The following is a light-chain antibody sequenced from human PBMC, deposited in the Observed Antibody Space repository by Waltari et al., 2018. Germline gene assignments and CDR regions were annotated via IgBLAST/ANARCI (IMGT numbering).Light chain of an antibody. J-gene: IGLJ2*01. CDR2: DVS. CDR1: SSDIGYYDY. V-gene: IGLV2-14*03. Sequence: QSALTQPASVSGSPGQSITISCTGTSSDIGYYDYVSWYQQHPGKAPTLIIYDVSARPSGVSNRFSGSKSGNTASLTISGLQAEDEADYYCSSFTSTNTLLFGGGTKLTVL. CDR3: SSFTSTNTLL.